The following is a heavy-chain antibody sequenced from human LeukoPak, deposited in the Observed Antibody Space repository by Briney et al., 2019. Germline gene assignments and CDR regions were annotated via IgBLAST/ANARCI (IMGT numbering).Heavy chain of an antibody. D-gene: IGHD3-10*01. J-gene: IGHJ4*02. CDR1: GFTFSSYS. Sequence: GSLRLSCAASGFTFSSYSMNWVRQAPGKGLEWVSYISSSSSTIYYADSVKGRFTISRDNAKNSLYLQMNSLRAEDTAVYYCATYYGSGRNYFDYWGQGTLVTVSS. CDR2: ISSSSSTI. CDR3: ATYYGSGRNYFDY. V-gene: IGHV3-48*04.